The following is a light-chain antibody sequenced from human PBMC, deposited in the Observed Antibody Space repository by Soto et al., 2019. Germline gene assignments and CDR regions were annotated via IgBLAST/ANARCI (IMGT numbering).Light chain of an antibody. CDR3: QQYGTLPFT. CDR2: GVS. Sequence: EIVLTQSPGTLSLSPGERATLSCRASQSLSNIYLAWYQQKPGQAPRVLIYGVSTRATGIPDRFSGSGSGTDFPLTISRLEPEDFAVYYCQQYGTLPFTFGPGTKVDIK. CDR1: QSLSNIY. J-gene: IGKJ3*01. V-gene: IGKV3-20*01.